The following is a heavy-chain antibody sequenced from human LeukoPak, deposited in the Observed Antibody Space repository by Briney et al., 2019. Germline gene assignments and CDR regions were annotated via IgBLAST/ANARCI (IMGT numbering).Heavy chain of an antibody. CDR1: GFTFSNAW. CDR3: ARGILWWWGAFDI. D-gene: IGHD2-21*01. V-gene: IGHV3-15*01. J-gene: IGHJ3*02. Sequence: GVSLRLSCAASGFTFSNAWMSWVRQAPGKGLEWVGRIKSKTDGGTTDYAAPVKGRFTISRDDSKNTLYLQMNSLKTEDTAVYYCARGILWWWGAFDIWAQGTMVTVSS. CDR2: IKSKTDGGTT.